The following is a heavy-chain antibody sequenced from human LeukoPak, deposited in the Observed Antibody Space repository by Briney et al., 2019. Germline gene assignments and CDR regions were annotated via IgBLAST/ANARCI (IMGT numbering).Heavy chain of an antibody. J-gene: IGHJ5*02. D-gene: IGHD2-2*01. CDR3: SGEGPKRYCSSTSCYADDP. V-gene: IGHV3-30-3*01. Sequence: GGSLRLSCAASGFTFDDYAMHWVRQAPGKGLEWVAVISYDGSNKYYADSVKGRFTISRDNSKNTLYLQMNSLRAEDTAVYYCSGEGPKRYCSSTSCYADDPWGQGTLVTVSS. CDR2: ISYDGSNK. CDR1: GFTFDDYA.